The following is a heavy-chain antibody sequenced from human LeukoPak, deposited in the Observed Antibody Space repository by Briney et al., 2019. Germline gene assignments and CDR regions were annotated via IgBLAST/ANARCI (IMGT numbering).Heavy chain of an antibody. CDR2: ISYDGSNK. V-gene: IGHV3-30*18. D-gene: IGHD6-19*01. CDR1: GFTFSSYG. J-gene: IGHJ4*02. Sequence: GGSLRLSCGASGFTFSSYGMHWVRQAPGKGLEWVAVISYDGSNKYYADSVKGRFTISRDNSKNTLYLQMNSLRAEDTAVYYCAKAWYSSGWYYFDYWGQGTLVTVSS. CDR3: AKAWYSSGWYYFDY.